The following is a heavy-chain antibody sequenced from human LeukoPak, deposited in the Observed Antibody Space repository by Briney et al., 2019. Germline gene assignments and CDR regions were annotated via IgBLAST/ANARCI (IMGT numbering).Heavy chain of an antibody. D-gene: IGHD6-19*01. CDR3: AKTTTGYSSGRFPGWPVDY. CDR2: IFGSGGST. J-gene: IGHJ4*02. Sequence: GGSQRLSCAASGFTFSSYAMYWVRQAPGKGLEWVSGIFGSGGSTHYADSVKGRFTISRDNSKNTVYLQMNSLRAEDTAVYYCAKTTTGYSSGRFPGWPVDYWGQGTLVTVSS. V-gene: IGHV3-23*01. CDR1: GFTFSSYA.